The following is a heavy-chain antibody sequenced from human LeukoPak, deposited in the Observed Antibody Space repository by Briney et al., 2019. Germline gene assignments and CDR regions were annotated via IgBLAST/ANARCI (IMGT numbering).Heavy chain of an antibody. CDR2: INHSGST. D-gene: IGHD3-10*01. V-gene: IGHV4-34*01. J-gene: IGHJ4*02. CDR1: GGSFSGYY. CDR3: ARHSSGPYYGSGRRPYYFDY. Sequence: SETLSLTCAVYGGSFSGYYWSWIRQPPGKGLEWIGEINHSGSTNYNPSLKSRVTISVDTSKNQFSLKLSSVTAADTAVYYCARHSSGPYYGSGRRPYYFDYWGQGTLVTVSS.